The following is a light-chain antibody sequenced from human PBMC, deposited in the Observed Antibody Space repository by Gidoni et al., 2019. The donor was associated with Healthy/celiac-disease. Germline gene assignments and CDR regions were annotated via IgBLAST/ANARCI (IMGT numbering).Light chain of an antibody. Sequence: EIVMTQSPATLSVSPGERATLSCRASQSVSSNLTWYQQKPGQAPRRLIYCASTRATGIPSRVSVSWSGTEFTLTISSLQSEDFAVYYCQQYNDWPPWTFGQGTKVEIK. V-gene: IGKV3-15*01. J-gene: IGKJ1*01. CDR2: CAS. CDR1: QSVSSN. CDR3: QQYNDWPPWT.